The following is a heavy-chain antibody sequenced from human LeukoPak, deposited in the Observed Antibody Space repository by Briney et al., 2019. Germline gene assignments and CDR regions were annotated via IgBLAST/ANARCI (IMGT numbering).Heavy chain of an antibody. J-gene: IGHJ6*02. CDR2: INHSGST. D-gene: IGHD3-22*01. Sequence: SWVRQPPGKGLEWIGEINHSGSTNYNPSLKSRVTISVDTSKNQFSLKLSSVTAADTAVYYCARAVPYYYDSSGRYYYYYGMDVWGQGTTVTVSS. V-gene: IGHV4-34*01. CDR3: ARAVPYYYDSSGRYYYYYGMDV.